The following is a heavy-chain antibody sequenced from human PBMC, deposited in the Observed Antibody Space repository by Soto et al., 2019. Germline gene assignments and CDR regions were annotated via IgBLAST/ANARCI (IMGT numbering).Heavy chain of an antibody. CDR1: GFTFSSYW. J-gene: IGHJ6*02. V-gene: IGHV3-7*01. Sequence: GSLRLSCAASGFTFSSYWMSWVRQAPGKGLEWVANIKQDGSEKYYVDSVKGRFTISRDNAKNSLYLQMNSLRAEDTAVYYCARFTLKYYYYGMDVWGQGTTVTVSS. CDR3: ARFTLKYYYYGMDV. CDR2: IKQDGSEK.